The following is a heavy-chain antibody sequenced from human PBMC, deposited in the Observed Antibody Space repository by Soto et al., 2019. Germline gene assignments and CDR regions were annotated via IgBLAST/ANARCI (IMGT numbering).Heavy chain of an antibody. Sequence: EXGPKLASQTQTLTLTFTFSWFSFTTTGVAVGCIRQTPGGALEWLTLIYYNDDRRFSPSLKTRLTITGDTSKNQVVLSLKNVDTGDTATYFCAHSDGGYEIIYFDFWGQGIPVTVSS. CDR2: IYYNDDR. J-gene: IGHJ4*02. D-gene: IGHD5-12*01. V-gene: IGHV2-5*01. CDR3: AHSDGGYEIIYFDF. CDR1: WFSFTTTGVA.